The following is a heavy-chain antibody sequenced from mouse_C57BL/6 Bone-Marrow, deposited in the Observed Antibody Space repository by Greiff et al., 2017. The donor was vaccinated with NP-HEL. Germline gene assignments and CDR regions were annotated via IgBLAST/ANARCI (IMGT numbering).Heavy chain of an antibody. D-gene: IGHD1-1*01. CDR3: ARDRYYYGSGFAY. Sequence: EVHLVESGGGLVQSGRSLRLSCATSGFTFSDFYMEWVRQAPGKGLEWIAASRNKANDYTTEYSASVKGRFIVSRDTSQSILYLQMNALRAEDTAIYYCARDRYYYGSGFAYWGQGTLVTVSA. V-gene: IGHV7-1*01. CDR2: SRNKANDYTT. J-gene: IGHJ3*01. CDR1: GFTFSDFY.